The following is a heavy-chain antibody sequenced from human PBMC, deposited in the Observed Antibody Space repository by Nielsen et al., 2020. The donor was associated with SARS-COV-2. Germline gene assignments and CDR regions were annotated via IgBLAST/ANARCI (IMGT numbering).Heavy chain of an antibody. V-gene: IGHV3-48*02. CDR3: ARKSLVGATGVLDY. D-gene: IGHD1-26*01. CDR2: ISSSSSTI. Sequence: GGSLRLSCAASGFTFSSYSMNWVRQAPGKGLEWVSYISSSSSTIYYADSVKGRFTISRDNAKSSLYLQMNSLRDEDTAVYYCARKSLVGATGVLDYWGQGTLVTVSS. J-gene: IGHJ4*02. CDR1: GFTFSSYS.